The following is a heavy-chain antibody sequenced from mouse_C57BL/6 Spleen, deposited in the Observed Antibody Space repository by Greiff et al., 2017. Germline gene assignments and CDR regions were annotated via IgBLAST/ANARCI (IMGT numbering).Heavy chain of an antibody. J-gene: IGHJ4*01. D-gene: IGHD1-1*01. CDR1: GYTFTSYW. CDR2: IHPNSGST. V-gene: IGHV1-64*01. CDR3: ARFITTDYYAMDY. Sequence: QVQLKQPGAELVKPGASVKLSCKASGYTFTSYWMHWVKQRPGQGLEWIGMIHPNSGSTNYNEKFKSKATLTVDKSSSTAYMQLSSLTSEDSAVYYCARFITTDYYAMDYWGQGTSVTVSS.